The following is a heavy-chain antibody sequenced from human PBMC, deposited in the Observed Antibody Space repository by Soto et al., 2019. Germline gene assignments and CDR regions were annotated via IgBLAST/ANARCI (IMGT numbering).Heavy chain of an antibody. V-gene: IGHV1-69*01. CDR3: ARVLYYGSGSYSPYGMDV. CDR2: VSPPFRTS. D-gene: IGHD3-10*01. Sequence: QVQLVQSGAEVKKPGSSVKVSCKTSGVSFNNNGIGWVRQAPGHGLEWMGGVSPPFRTSNYAQKFQGRISITADASTGTVNMELSSLTSEDTAQYYCARVLYYGSGSYSPYGMDVWGQGTTVNVSS. CDR1: GVSFNNNG. J-gene: IGHJ6*02.